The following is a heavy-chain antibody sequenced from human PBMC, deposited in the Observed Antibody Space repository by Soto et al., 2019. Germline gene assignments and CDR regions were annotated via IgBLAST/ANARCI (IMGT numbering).Heavy chain of an antibody. J-gene: IGHJ6*02. D-gene: IGHD2-2*02. CDR2: INHSGST. Sequence: PSETLSLTCAVYGGSFSGYYWSWIRQPPGKGLEWIGEINHSGSTNYNPSLKSRVTISVDTSKNQFSLKLSSVTAADTAVYYCAGAGRGYCSSTSCHKQYYYYYCGMDVWGQGTTVTVSS. V-gene: IGHV4-34*01. CDR1: GGSFSGYY. CDR3: AGAGRGYCSSTSCHKQYYYYYCGMDV.